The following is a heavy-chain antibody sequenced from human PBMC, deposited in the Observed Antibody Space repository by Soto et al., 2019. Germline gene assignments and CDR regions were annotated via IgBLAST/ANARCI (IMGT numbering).Heavy chain of an antibody. CDR3: ARETIYYCYGMDV. D-gene: IGHD1-7*01. V-gene: IGHV3-30-3*01. J-gene: IGHJ6*02. CDR1: GFTFSSYA. CDR2: ISYDGSNK. Sequence: PGGSLRLSCAASGFTFSSYAMHWVRQAPGKGLEWVAVISYDGSNKYYADSVKGRFTISRDNSKNTLYLQMNSLRAEDTAVYYCARETIYYCYGMDVWGQGTTVTVSS.